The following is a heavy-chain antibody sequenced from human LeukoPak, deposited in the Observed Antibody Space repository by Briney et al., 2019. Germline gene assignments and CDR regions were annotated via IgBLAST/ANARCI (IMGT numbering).Heavy chain of an antibody. CDR2: MNPNSGNT. D-gene: IGHD3-22*01. Sequence: ASVKVSCKASGYTFTSYDISWVRQATGQGLEWMGWMNPNSGNTGYAQKFQGRVTMTRNTSISTAYMELSSLRSEDTAVYYCARGRRGVRYYDSSGYYYWGQGTLVTVSS. CDR3: ARGRRGVRYYDSSGYYY. J-gene: IGHJ4*02. V-gene: IGHV1-8*01. CDR1: GYTFTSYD.